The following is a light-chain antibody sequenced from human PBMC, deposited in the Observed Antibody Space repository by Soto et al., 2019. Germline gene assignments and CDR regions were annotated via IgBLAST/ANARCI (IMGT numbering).Light chain of an antibody. CDR1: QTTNTW. V-gene: IGKV1-5*01. Sequence: DIQMTQFPSTLSASVGDRVTITCRASQTTNTWLAWYQQKPGTAPTLLIYDASSLEGGVPSRFSASGSGTAFTLTISSLQPDDLATYYCQQYISYPYTFGQGTKVEIK. CDR2: DAS. CDR3: QQYISYPYT. J-gene: IGKJ2*01.